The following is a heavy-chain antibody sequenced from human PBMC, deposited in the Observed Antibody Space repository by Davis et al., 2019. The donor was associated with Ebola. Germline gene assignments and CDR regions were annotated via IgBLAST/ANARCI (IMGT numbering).Heavy chain of an antibody. V-gene: IGHV5-51*01. CDR2: IFPGDSDT. CDR3: ARLDSTGYYYLSRYFDL. J-gene: IGHJ2*01. D-gene: IGHD3-22*01. CDR1: GSSFAVSW. Sequence: GGSLRLSCKGSGSSFAVSWIAWVRQLPGKGLEWMGIIFPGDSDTKYSPSFEGQVTISADRSVSTAYLQWSSLKASDTAMYYCARLDSTGYYYLSRYFDLWGRGTLVTVSS.